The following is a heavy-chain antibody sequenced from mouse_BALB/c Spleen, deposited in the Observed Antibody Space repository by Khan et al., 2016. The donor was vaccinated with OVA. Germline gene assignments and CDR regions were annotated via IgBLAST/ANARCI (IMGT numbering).Heavy chain of an antibody. Sequence: QVRLQQSGAELAKPGASVKMSCKASGYTFINYWILWIKQRPGQGLEWIGYINPSTGYTEYNPNFKDKATLTVDKSSSTAYMQLSSLTSEDSTVYYCARRGLRWDFDYWGQGTTLTVSS. CDR1: GYTFINYW. V-gene: IGHV1-7*01. CDR2: INPSTGYT. J-gene: IGHJ2*01. D-gene: IGHD1-1*01. CDR3: ARRGLRWDFDY.